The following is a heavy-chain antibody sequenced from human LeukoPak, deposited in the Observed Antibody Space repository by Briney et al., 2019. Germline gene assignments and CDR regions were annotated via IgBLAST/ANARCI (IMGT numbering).Heavy chain of an antibody. CDR2: ISSSSSNI. V-gene: IGHV3-48*02. J-gene: IGHJ4*02. CDR1: GLTFSSYS. CDR3: ARGFGLSAPNSDY. D-gene: IGHD3-10*01. Sequence: PGGSLRLSCAASGLTFSSYSMNWVRQAPGKGLEWVSYISSSSSNIYYADSVKGRFTISRDNANNSLYLQMNSLRDEDTAVYYCARGFGLSAPNSDYWGQGTLVTVSS.